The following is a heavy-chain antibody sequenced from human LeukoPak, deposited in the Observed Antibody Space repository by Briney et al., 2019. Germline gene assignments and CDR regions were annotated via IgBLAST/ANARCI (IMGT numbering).Heavy chain of an antibody. D-gene: IGHD2-15*01. CDR1: GFTFSRYA. CDR2: ISYEGSNK. Sequence: GRSLRLSCAASGFTFSRYAMHWVRQTPGKGLEWVALISYEGSNKYNTDSVRGRFTISRDNSKNTLYLQMNSLRAEDTAVYYCARDRGYCSGDACSGYYYCMDVWGKGTTVTASS. J-gene: IGHJ6*03. V-gene: IGHV3-30*04. CDR3: ARDRGYCSGDACSGYYYCMDV.